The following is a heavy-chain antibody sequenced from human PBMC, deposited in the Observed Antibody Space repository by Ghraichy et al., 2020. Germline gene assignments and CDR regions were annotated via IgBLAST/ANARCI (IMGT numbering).Heavy chain of an antibody. CDR3: AKPPTGWYYFDY. Sequence: LSLTCAASGFTFSSYAMSWVRQAPGKGLEWVSGVVVSGGSTCYATSVKGRLTISRANPKNTLYLQMNSRRAEDTAVYYCAKPPTGWYYFDYWGQGTLVTVSS. CDR2: VVVSGGST. V-gene: IGHV3-23*01. CDR1: GFTFSSYA. D-gene: IGHD6-19*01. J-gene: IGHJ4*02.